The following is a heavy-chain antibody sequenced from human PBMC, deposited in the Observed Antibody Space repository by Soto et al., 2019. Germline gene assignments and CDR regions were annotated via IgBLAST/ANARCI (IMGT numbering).Heavy chain of an antibody. CDR2: IIPIFGTA. Sequence: SVKVSCKASGGTFSSYAIGWVRQAPGQGLEWMGGIIPIFGTANYAQKFQGRVTITADESTSTAYMELSSLRAEDTAVYYCASKKHHGCYHPCGMDVWGQGTPVTVSS. D-gene: IGHD2-15*01. CDR3: ASKKHHGCYHPCGMDV. CDR1: GGTFSSYA. J-gene: IGHJ6*02. V-gene: IGHV1-69*13.